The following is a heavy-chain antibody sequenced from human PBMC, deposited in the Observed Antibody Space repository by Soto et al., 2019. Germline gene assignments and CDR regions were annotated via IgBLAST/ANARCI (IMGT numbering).Heavy chain of an antibody. CDR1: GFTFGNYA. CDR3: AKARSTGGQLVRFDS. D-gene: IGHD6-6*01. CDR2: ISGSGGSR. V-gene: IGHV3-23*01. J-gene: IGHJ4*02. Sequence: EVQLLESGGGLVQPGGSLRLSCAASGFTFGNYAMSWVRQVPGKGLEWVSAISGSGGSRYYADSVKGRFTISRDNSKDTLYLQMNSLRAEDTAVYYCAKARSTGGQLVRFDSWGQGTLVTVSS.